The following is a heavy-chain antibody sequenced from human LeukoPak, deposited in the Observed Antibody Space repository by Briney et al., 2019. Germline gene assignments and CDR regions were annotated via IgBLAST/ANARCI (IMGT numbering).Heavy chain of an antibody. CDR2: INASGGST. CDR1: GYSFTSYY. Sequence: ASVKVSCKASGYSFTSYYMHWVRQAPGQGLEWMGIINASGGSTSYAQKIQGRVTMTRDMSTSTVYMELSSLRSEDTAVYYCARAVEMATIDFDYWGQGTLVTVSS. CDR3: ARAVEMATIDFDY. V-gene: IGHV1-46*01. D-gene: IGHD5-24*01. J-gene: IGHJ4*02.